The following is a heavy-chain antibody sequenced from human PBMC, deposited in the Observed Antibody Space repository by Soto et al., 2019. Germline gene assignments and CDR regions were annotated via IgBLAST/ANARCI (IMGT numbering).Heavy chain of an antibody. CDR3: ARGLYYYGSGPTYYDY. J-gene: IGHJ4*02. CDR1: GGSISSYY. V-gene: IGHV4-59*01. Sequence: SETLSLTCTVSGGSISSYYWSWIRQPPGKGLEWIGYIYYSGSTNYNPSLKSRVTISVDTSKNQFSLKLSSVTAADTAVYYCARGLYYYGSGPTYYDYWGQGTLVTVSP. CDR2: IYYSGST. D-gene: IGHD3-10*01.